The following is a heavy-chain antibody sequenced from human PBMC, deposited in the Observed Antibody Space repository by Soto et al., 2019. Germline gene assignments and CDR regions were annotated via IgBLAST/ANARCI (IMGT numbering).Heavy chain of an antibody. V-gene: IGHV3-48*02. CDR1: GFTFSSYS. Sequence: PEGSLRLSCAASGFTFSSYSMNWVRQAPGKGLQWVSYISRSSSNIYYADSVKGRFTISRDNAKNSLYLQMNTLTDEDTAVYYCARAGTSLGYCSSTSCYEFDYWGQGTLVTVSS. J-gene: IGHJ4*02. D-gene: IGHD2-2*01. CDR2: ISRSSSNI. CDR3: ARAGTSLGYCSSTSCYEFDY.